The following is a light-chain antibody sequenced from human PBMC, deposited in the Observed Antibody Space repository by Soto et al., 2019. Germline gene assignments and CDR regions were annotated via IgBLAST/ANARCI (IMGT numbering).Light chain of an antibody. Sequence: DIVLTQSPPSLPVTPGEPASISCRSSQSLLFRNGYKYLDWYLQKPGQSPQLLIYLASNRAPGVPDRFSGSGSGTDFTLEISRVEAEDVGVYYCMQALHNPLTFGGGTKVEIK. CDR2: LAS. J-gene: IGKJ4*01. V-gene: IGKV2-28*01. CDR3: MQALHNPLT. CDR1: QSLLFRNGYKY.